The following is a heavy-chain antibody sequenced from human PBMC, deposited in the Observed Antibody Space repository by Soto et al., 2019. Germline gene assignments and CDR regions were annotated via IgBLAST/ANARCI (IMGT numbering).Heavy chain of an antibody. CDR1: GFPISENH. D-gene: IGHD6-13*01. V-gene: IGHV4-59*01. J-gene: IGHJ4*01. CDR3: ARFGAAAAHDDN. CDR2: VHFSGST. Sequence: SETLSLTCDVSGFPISENHLSWIRQAPGKGLEWVGYVHFSGSTTYNPSLAPRLNISFDMSKSQVYLQLTSVTAADTAVYYCARFGAAAAHDDNWGRGVLVTVSS.